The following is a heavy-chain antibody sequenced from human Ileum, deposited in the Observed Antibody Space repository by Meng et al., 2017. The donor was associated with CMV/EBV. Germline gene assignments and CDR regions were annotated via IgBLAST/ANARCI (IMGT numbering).Heavy chain of an antibody. D-gene: IGHD6-19*01. CDR1: GYTFTGHY. J-gene: IGHJ4*02. CDR2: INPNSGDT. CDR3: ARRAVLGPLPYLDQ. Sequence: QVVQSGAEVKRPGASVKVSCKASGYTFTGHYMHWVRQAPGQGLEWMGWINPNSGDTNYAQNFQGRVTMTRDTSISTAYMELTSLRSDDTAVYYCARRAVLGPLPYLDQWGQGTLVTVSS. V-gene: IGHV1-2*02.